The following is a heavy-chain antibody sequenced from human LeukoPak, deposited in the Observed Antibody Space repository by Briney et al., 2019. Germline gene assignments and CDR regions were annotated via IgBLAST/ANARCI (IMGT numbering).Heavy chain of an antibody. V-gene: IGHV4-59*01. Sequence: SETLSLTCTVSGGSISSYYWSWIRQPPGKGLEWIGYIYYSGSTNYNPSLKSRVTISVDTSKNQFSLKLSSVTAADTAVYYCARVPLHPAGFDPWGQGTLVTVSS. CDR1: GGSISSYY. J-gene: IGHJ5*02. CDR3: ARVPLHPAGFDP. D-gene: IGHD2-2*01. CDR2: IYYSGST.